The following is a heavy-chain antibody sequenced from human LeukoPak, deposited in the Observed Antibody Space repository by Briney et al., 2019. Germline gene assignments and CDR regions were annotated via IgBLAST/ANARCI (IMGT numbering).Heavy chain of an antibody. D-gene: IGHD1-26*01. Sequence: SETLSLTCTVSGGSLSSYYWSWIRQPAGKGLEWIGRIYTSGSTNYNPSLTSRVTMSVDTSKNQFSLKLSSVTAADTAVYYCARESSGSYYSRYFDYWGQGTLVTVSS. J-gene: IGHJ4*02. CDR1: GGSLSSYY. V-gene: IGHV4-4*07. CDR3: ARESSGSYYSRYFDY. CDR2: IYTSGST.